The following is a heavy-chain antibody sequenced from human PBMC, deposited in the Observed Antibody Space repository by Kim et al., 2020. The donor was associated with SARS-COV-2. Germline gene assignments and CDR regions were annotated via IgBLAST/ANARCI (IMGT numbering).Heavy chain of an antibody. Sequence: SVKVSCKASGGTFSSYAISWVRQAPGQGLEWMGGIIPIFGTANYAQKFQGRVTITADESTSTAYMELSSLRSEDTAVYYCARGSWDYRDSSGYYTADFDYWGQGTLVTVSS. CDR3: ARGSWDYRDSSGYYTADFDY. CDR1: GGTFSSYA. CDR2: IIPIFGTA. J-gene: IGHJ4*02. V-gene: IGHV1-69*13. D-gene: IGHD3-22*01.